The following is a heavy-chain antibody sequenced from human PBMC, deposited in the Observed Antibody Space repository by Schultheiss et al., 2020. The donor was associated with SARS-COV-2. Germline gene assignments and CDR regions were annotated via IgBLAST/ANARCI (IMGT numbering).Heavy chain of an antibody. CDR2: IYSGGST. V-gene: IGHV3-66*04. D-gene: IGHD3-22*01. J-gene: IGHJ3*02. Sequence: GGSLRLSCAASGFTFDDYGMTWVRQAPGKGLEWVSVIYSGGSTYYADSVKGRFTISRDNSKNTLYLQMNSLRAEDTAVYYCTRHVTMIVVDSNDAFDIWGQGTMVTVSS. CDR1: GFTFDDYG. CDR3: TRHVTMIVVDSNDAFDI.